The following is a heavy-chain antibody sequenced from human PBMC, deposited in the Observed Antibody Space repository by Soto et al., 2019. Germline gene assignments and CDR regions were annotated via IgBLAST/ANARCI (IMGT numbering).Heavy chain of an antibody. CDR2: IIGSGAIT. V-gene: IGHV3-23*01. J-gene: IGHJ4*02. D-gene: IGHD2-21*02. CDR1: EFTFNSYA. CDR3: AKDARDTGGNSGIDY. Sequence: GVLRLSCVASEFTFNSYAMSWVRQAPGMGLEWVSSIIGSGAITYYADSVKGRFTISRDNSKSTLYLQMNSLRVEDTALYYCAKDARDTGGNSGIDYWGQGTLVTVSS.